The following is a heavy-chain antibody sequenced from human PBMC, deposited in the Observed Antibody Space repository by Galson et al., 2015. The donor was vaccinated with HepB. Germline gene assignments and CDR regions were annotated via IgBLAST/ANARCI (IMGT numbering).Heavy chain of an antibody. Sequence: SLRLSCAASGFTFGDYAMSWFRQAPGKGLEWVGFIRSKAYGGTTEYAASVKGRFTISRDDSKSIAYLQMNSLKTEDTAVYYCTRCRDGSGYYYFDYWGQGTLVTVSS. V-gene: IGHV3-49*03. CDR1: GFTFGDYA. D-gene: IGHD3-22*01. J-gene: IGHJ4*02. CDR2: IRSKAYGGTT. CDR3: TRCRDGSGYYYFDY.